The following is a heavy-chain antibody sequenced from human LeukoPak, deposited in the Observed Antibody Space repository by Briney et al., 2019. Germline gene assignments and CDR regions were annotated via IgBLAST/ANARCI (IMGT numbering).Heavy chain of an antibody. J-gene: IGHJ5*02. D-gene: IGHD1-7*01. CDR2: IYHSGST. Sequence: PSETLSLTCTVSGYSISSGYYWGWIRQPPGKGLEWIGSIYHSGSTYYNPSLKSRVTISVDTSKNQFSLKLSSVTAADTAVYYCARVELSLQFDPWGQGTLVTVSS. CDR3: ARVELSLQFDP. V-gene: IGHV4-38-2*02. CDR1: GYSISSGYY.